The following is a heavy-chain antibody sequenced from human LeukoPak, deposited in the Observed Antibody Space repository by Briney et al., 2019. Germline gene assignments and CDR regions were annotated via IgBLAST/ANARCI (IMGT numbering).Heavy chain of an antibody. CDR3: ARHYDSSAYWYYFDY. V-gene: IGHV4-59*08. Sequence: SETLSLTCTVSGGSISSYSWSWIRQPPGKGLEWIGYIYNSGSTSYNPSLKSRVTISVDTSKNQFSLKLSSVTAADTAVYYCARHYDSSAYWYYFDYWGQGTLVTVSS. CDR2: IYNSGST. J-gene: IGHJ4*02. CDR1: GGSISSYS. D-gene: IGHD3-22*01.